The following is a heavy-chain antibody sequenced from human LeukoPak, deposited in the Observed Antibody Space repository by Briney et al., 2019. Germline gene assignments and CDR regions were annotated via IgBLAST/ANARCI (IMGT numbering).Heavy chain of an antibody. CDR3: AKDLNWGGR. CDR2: ISSSGGST. D-gene: IGHD3-16*01. J-gene: IGHJ4*02. CDR1: EFTFSSNA. Sequence: GGSLRLSCAASEFTFSSNAMSWVRQAPGKGLEWVSTISSSGGSTYYADSVRGRFTISRDSSKNTLYLQMNSLRAEDTAVYYCAKDLNWGGRWGQGTLVTVSS. V-gene: IGHV3-23*01.